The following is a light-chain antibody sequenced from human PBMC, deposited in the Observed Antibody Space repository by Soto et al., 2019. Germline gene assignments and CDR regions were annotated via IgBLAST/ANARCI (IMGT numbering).Light chain of an antibody. J-gene: IGLJ2*01. Sequence: QSLLTQPPSASGTPGQRVTISCSGSSSNIGSNYVYWYQQLPGTAPKVLIYRNNQRPSGGPDRFSGSTSGTSASLAVSGLRSEDEADYYCAAWDDSLRAVLFGEGTKLTVL. V-gene: IGLV1-47*01. CDR3: AAWDDSLRAVL. CDR1: SSNIGSNY. CDR2: RNN.